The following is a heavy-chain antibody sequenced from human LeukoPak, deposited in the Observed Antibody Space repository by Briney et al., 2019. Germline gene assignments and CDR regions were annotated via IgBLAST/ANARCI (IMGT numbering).Heavy chain of an antibody. J-gene: IGHJ6*03. V-gene: IGHV3-53*01. CDR3: ARDRGGDYPYYYYYMDV. D-gene: IGHD4-17*01. Sequence: GGSLRLSCAASGFTVSSNYMSWVRQAPGKGLEWVSVIYSGGSTYYVDSVKGRFTISRDNSKNTLYLQMNSLRAEDTAVYYCARDRGGDYPYYYYYMDVWGKGTTVTVSS. CDR2: IYSGGST. CDR1: GFTVSSNY.